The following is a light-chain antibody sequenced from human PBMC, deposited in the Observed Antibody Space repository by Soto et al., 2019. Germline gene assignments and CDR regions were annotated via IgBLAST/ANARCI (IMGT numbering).Light chain of an antibody. Sequence: EIVLTQSPATLSLSPGERATLSCRASQSVSSYLAWYQQKPGQAPRLLLYDASNRATGIPARFSGSGSGTDVTLTSSSLEPEDFAVYYCQQRSNWPPITFGQGTRLEIK. J-gene: IGKJ5*01. V-gene: IGKV3-11*01. CDR3: QQRSNWPPIT. CDR2: DAS. CDR1: QSVSSY.